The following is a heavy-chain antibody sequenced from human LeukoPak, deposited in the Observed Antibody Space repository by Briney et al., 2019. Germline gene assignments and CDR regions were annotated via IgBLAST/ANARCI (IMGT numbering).Heavy chain of an antibody. CDR2: IYYTGSP. CDR1: GGSISTYY. Sequence: PSETLSLTCTVSGGSISTYYWSWIRQPPGKGLESIGYIYYTGSPNYNPSLKSRVTISVDTSKNQFSLKLSSVTAADTAVYYCARDLGGVSAGYDYWGQGTLVTVSS. CDR3: ARDLGGVSAGYDY. J-gene: IGHJ4*02. D-gene: IGHD3-9*01. V-gene: IGHV4-59*01.